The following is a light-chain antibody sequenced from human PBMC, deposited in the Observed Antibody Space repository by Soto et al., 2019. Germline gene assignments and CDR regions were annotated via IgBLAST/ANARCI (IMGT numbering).Light chain of an antibody. CDR1: QSVSSSY. Sequence: EIVLTQSPGTLSLSPGERATLSCRASQSVSSSYLAWYQQKPGQAPRLLIYGASSRATGIPERFSGSVSGTDFTLTISRLEPEDFAVYYWQQYGSSPGTFGQGTKVEIK. V-gene: IGKV3-20*01. CDR2: GAS. CDR3: QQYGSSPGT. J-gene: IGKJ1*01.